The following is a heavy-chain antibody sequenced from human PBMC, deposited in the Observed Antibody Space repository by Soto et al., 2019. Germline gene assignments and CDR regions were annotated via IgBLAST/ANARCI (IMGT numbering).Heavy chain of an antibody. J-gene: IGHJ5*02. Sequence: ASVKVSCKASGYTFTSYYMHWVRQAPGQGLEWMGIINPSGASTRYAQKLQGRVTMTTDTSTSTAYMELRSLRSDDTAVYYCARGYYDSSGLLNWFDPWGQGTLVTVSS. D-gene: IGHD3-22*01. CDR3: ARGYYDSSGLLNWFDP. CDR2: INPSGAST. CDR1: GYTFTSYY. V-gene: IGHV1-46*01.